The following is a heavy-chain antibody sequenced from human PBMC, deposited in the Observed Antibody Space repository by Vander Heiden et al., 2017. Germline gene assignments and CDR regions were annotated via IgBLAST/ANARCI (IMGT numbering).Heavy chain of an antibody. CDR3: ARVARFAGSYYNYFDT. CDR2: MDPKTGET. CDR1: GYTFTTSA. Sequence: QGQVVQSGAEVKKPGASVRVSCKASGYTFTTSAINWVRQASGQGLEWMGWMDPKTGETGYAQRVQGRVTMTRNISRSTAYMELSGLRSEDTAVYFCARVARFAGSYYNYFDTWGQGSLVTVSS. D-gene: IGHD1-26*01. J-gene: IGHJ4*02. V-gene: IGHV1-8*01.